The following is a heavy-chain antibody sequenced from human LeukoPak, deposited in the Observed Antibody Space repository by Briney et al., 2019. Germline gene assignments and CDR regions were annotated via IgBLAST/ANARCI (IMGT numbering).Heavy chain of an antibody. CDR3: ARLYGDYVSYYYYYMDV. CDR1: GYSISSGYY. V-gene: IGHV4-38-2*01. Sequence: SETLSLTCAVSGYSISSGYYWGWIRQPPGKGLEWIGSIYHSGSTYYNPSLKSRVTISVDASKNQFSLKLSSVTAADTAVYYCARLYGDYVSYYYYYMDVWGKGTTVTVSS. D-gene: IGHD4-17*01. CDR2: IYHSGST. J-gene: IGHJ6*03.